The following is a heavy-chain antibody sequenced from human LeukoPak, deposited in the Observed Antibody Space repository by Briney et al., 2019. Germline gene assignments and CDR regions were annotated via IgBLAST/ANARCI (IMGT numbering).Heavy chain of an antibody. Sequence: ASVKVSCTASGYTFTSYGISWVRQAPGQGLEWMGWISAYNGNTDYAQKLQGRVTMTTDTSTSTAYMELRSLRSDDTAVYYCARDLPRRCGSGGSCYSIPVDYWGQGTLVTVSS. CDR3: ARDLPRRCGSGGSCYSIPVDY. J-gene: IGHJ4*02. CDR1: GYTFTSYG. CDR2: ISAYNGNT. V-gene: IGHV1-18*01. D-gene: IGHD2-15*01.